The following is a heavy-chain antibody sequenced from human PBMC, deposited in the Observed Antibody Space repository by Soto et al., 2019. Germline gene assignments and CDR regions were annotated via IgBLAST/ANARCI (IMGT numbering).Heavy chain of an antibody. D-gene: IGHD2-15*01. CDR1: GYTFIGSY. CDR2: INPNSGGT. CDR3: ARDGGFCSGGSCYLGIWFDP. J-gene: IGHJ5*02. V-gene: IGHV1-2*02. Sequence: QVQLVQSAAEVKKPGASVKVSCKASGYTFIGSYMHWVRQAPGQGLEWMGWINPNSGGTNYAQKFKGRVIMTRDTSISAAYMELSRLTSDDTAVYYCARDGGFCSGGSCYLGIWFDPWGQGTLVTVSS.